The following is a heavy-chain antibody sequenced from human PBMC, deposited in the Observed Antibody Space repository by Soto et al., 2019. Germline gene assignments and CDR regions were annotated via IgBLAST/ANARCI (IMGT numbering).Heavy chain of an antibody. CDR1: GGSISGGGYY. J-gene: IGHJ2*01. V-gene: IGHV4-30-4*01. Sequence: QAQLQESGPGLVKPSETLSLTCTVSGGSISGGGYYWSWIRQPPGKGLEWIGYTYDSGSTYYNPSLKSRISISIDTSKNQFSLRLTSVTAADTAVYYCAREIIPLTTDWYFDLWGRGTLVTVSS. CDR2: TYDSGST. CDR3: AREIIPLTTDWYFDL. D-gene: IGHD4-17*01.